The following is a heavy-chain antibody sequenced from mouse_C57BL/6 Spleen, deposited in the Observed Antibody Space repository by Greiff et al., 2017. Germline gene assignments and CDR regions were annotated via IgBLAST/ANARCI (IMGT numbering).Heavy chain of an antibody. Sequence: QVQLQQPGAELVRPGSSVKLSCKASGYTFTSYWMHWVKQRPIQGLEWIGNIDPSDSEPHYNQKFKDKATLTVDKSSSTAYMQLSSLTSEDSAVYYCARNGYYYFDYWGQGTTLTVSS. V-gene: IGHV1-52*01. CDR2: IDPSDSEP. CDR1: GYTFTSYW. CDR3: ARNGYYYFDY. J-gene: IGHJ2*01. D-gene: IGHD2-3*01.